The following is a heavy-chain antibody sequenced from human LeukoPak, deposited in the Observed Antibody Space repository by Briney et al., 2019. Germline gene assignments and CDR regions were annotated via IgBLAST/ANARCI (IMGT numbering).Heavy chain of an antibody. J-gene: IGHJ5*02. V-gene: IGHV4-59*01. CDR2: IYYSGST. CDR3: ARDRGYCSGGSCHNWFDP. CDR1: GGSISSYY. Sequence: SETLSLTCTVSGGSISSYYWSWIRQPPGKGLEWIGYIYYSGSTNYNPSLKSRVTISVDTSKNQFSLKLSSVTPADTAVYYCARDRGYCSGGSCHNWFDPWGQGTLVTVSS. D-gene: IGHD2-15*01.